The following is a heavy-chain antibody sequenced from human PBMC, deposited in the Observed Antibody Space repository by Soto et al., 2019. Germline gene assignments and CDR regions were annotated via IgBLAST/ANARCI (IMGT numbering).Heavy chain of an antibody. Sequence: SETRSLTCRVSGGSITGYYWSWIRQSAGKGLEWSGRMYTRGSTKFNASLKSRGSMSVETSKNEVSLKLSSVTAADTALYYCAREPYYDPTIFDYWGRGTLVTVSS. J-gene: IGHJ4*02. CDR2: MYTRGST. V-gene: IGHV4-4*07. CDR3: AREPYYDPTIFDY. CDR1: GGSITGYY. D-gene: IGHD3-22*01.